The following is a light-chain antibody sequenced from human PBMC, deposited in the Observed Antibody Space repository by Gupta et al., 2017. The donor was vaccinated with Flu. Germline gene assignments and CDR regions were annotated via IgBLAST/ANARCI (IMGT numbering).Light chain of an antibody. CDR2: RAG. CDR3: QQDDTYWT. J-gene: IGKJ1*01. Sequence: SPSILSASVGDRVTITCRASQSISSWLAWYQQQPGKAPKLLMYRAGRLITGVPSRFSGSGSGTEFTLTINNLQADDFATYYWQQDDTYWTFGQGTKVEVK. CDR1: QSISSW. V-gene: IGKV1-5*03.